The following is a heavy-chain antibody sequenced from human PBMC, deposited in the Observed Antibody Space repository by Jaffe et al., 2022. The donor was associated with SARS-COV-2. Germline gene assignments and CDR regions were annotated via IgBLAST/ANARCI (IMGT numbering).Heavy chain of an antibody. CDR2: IYYSGST. J-gene: IGHJ5*02. D-gene: IGHD3-22*01. CDR3: ARDVNYYDSSGYYYVGDWFDP. CDR1: GGSISSGDYY. V-gene: IGHV4-30-4*01. Sequence: QVQLQESGPGLVKPSQTLSLTCTVSGGSISSGDYYWSWIRQPPGKGLEWIGYIYYSGSTYYNPSLKSRVTISVDTSKNQFSLKLSSVTAADTAVYYCARDVNYYDSSGYYYVGDWFDPWGQGTLVTVSS.